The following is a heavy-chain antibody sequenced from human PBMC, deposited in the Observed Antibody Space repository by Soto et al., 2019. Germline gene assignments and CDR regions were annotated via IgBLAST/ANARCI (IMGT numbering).Heavy chain of an antibody. J-gene: IGHJ4*02. V-gene: IGHV1-69*02. CDR1: GGTFSSYT. Sequence: QVQLVQSGAEVKKPGSSVKVSCKASGGTFSSYTISWVRQAPGQGLEWMGRIIPILGIANYAQKFQGRVTITADKSSSTGYMELSSLRSEDTAVYYCARVGRGFVDWGQGTLVTVSS. D-gene: IGHD2-15*01. CDR2: IIPILGIA. CDR3: ARVGRGFVD.